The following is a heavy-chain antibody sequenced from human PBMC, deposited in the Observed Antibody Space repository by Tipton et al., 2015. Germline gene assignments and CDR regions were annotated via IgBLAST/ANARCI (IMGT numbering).Heavy chain of an antibody. CDR1: GGSISSSSYY. J-gene: IGHJ4*02. CDR3: ARSPFKSGYFDY. Sequence: GLVKPSETLSLTCTVSGGSISSSSYYWGWIRQPPGKGLEWIGSIYYSGSTYYNPSLKSRVTISVDTSKNQFPLKLSSVTAADTAVYYCARSPFKSGYFDYWGQGTLVTVSS. CDR2: IYYSGST. D-gene: IGHD2/OR15-2a*01. V-gene: IGHV4-39*01.